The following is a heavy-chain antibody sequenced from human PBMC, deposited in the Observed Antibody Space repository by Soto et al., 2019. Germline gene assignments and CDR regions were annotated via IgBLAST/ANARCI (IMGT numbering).Heavy chain of an antibody. Sequence: GESLKLSCYASCYRFTSYFIAWVRQLTGKGLEWMGLIYPGDSETRYSLSFQGQVTISVDKSINTAYLHWSSLKASDTAMYFCARPEHYYGTGSDTGSMDVWGQGTTVTVSS. CDR2: IYPGDSET. J-gene: IGHJ6*02. CDR3: ARPEHYYGTGSDTGSMDV. V-gene: IGHV5-51*01. CDR1: CYRFTSYF. D-gene: IGHD3-10*01.